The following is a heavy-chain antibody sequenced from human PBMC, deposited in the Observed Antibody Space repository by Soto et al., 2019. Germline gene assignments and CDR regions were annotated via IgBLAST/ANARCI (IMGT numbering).Heavy chain of an antibody. CDR3: AKDLSPWTGAYYDFWSGYYSDPWFDH. V-gene: IGHV3-23*01. Sequence: EVQLLESGGGLVQPGGSLRLSCAASGFTFSSYAMSWVRQAPGKGLEWVSAISGSGGSTYYADSVKGRFTISRDNSKNTLYLQMNSLRAEDTAVYYCAKDLSPWTGAYYDFWSGYYSDPWFDHWGQGTLVTVSS. CDR2: ISGSGGST. CDR1: GFTFSSYA. J-gene: IGHJ5*02. D-gene: IGHD3-3*01.